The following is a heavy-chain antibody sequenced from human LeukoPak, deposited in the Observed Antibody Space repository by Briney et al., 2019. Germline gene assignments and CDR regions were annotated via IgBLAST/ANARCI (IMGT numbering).Heavy chain of an antibody. D-gene: IGHD3-16*01. CDR2: ISSSSSYT. Sequence: GGSLRLSCAASGFTFSDYYMSWIRQAPGKGLEWVSYISSSSSYTNYADSVKGRFTISRDNAKNSLYLQMNSLRAEDTAVYYCARFEAAGGDAFDIWGQGTMVTVPS. CDR1: GFTFSDYY. CDR3: ARFEAAGGDAFDI. V-gene: IGHV3-11*06. J-gene: IGHJ3*02.